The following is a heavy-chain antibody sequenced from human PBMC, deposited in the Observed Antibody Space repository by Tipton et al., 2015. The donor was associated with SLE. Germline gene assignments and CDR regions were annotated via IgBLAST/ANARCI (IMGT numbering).Heavy chain of an antibody. Sequence: RSLRLSCAASGFTVSSNYMSWVRQAPGKGLEWLAMMSYDGSQKSYADSVRGRFAISRDNSKNTLYLQMNSLRAGDTAVYYCARAPITYSSGWYWYFDLWGRGTLVTVSS. CDR2: MSYDGSQK. J-gene: IGHJ2*01. V-gene: IGHV3-30*09. CDR3: ARAPITYSSGWYWYFDL. D-gene: IGHD6-19*01. CDR1: GFTVSSNY.